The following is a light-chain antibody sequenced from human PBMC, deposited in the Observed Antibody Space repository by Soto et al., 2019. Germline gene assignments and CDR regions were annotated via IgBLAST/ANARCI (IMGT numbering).Light chain of an antibody. V-gene: IGKV1-5*01. CDR2: DAS. Sequence: DIQMTQSPSTLSASVGDSVTITCRASQSISNWLAWFQQKPGKAPKLLIYDASTLESGVPSRFSGSGSGTEFTLTISSLQPDDFATYYCQQYSSYPWTFGQGTKVEIK. CDR1: QSISNW. CDR3: QQYSSYPWT. J-gene: IGKJ1*01.